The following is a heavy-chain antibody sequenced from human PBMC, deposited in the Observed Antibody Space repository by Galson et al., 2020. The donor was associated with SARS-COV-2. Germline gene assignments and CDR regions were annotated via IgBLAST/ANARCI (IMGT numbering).Heavy chain of an antibody. CDR3: ARVSVGATSKENWFDP. CDR2: INPNSGGA. V-gene: IGHV1-2*02. Sequence: ASVKVSCKASGYTFTSNYIHWVRQAPGQGLQLMGWINPNSGGAVYTQNFQGRVTMTRDTSISTAYMELSSLRSDDTAMYYCARVSVGATSKENWFDPWGQGTLVTVSS. J-gene: IGHJ5*02. CDR1: GYTFTSNY. D-gene: IGHD1-26*01.